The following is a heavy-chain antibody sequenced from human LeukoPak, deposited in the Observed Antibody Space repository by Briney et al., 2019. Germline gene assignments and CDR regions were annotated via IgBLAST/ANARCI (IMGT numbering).Heavy chain of an antibody. Sequence: SETLSLTCVVSGGSINKDHWWSWVRQPLGKGLEWIGEIYYSGSTYYNPSLKSRVTISVDTSKNQFSLKLSSVTAADTAVYYCARPDPGSYRAFAIWGQGTMVTVSS. CDR2: IYYSGST. CDR3: ARPDPGSYRAFAI. V-gene: IGHV4-4*02. J-gene: IGHJ3*02. CDR1: GGSINKDHW. D-gene: IGHD1-26*01.